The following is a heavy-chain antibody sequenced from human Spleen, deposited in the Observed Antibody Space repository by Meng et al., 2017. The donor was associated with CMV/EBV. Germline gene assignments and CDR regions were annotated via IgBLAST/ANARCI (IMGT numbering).Heavy chain of an antibody. Sequence: KASGYTFTNYTISWVRQAPGQGLEWMGWINTNTGNPTYTQDFTGRFVFSLDTSVSTAYLQINNLKAEDTAVYYCARLFCTRTSCPDFWGQGTLVTVSS. V-gene: IGHV7-4-1*02. CDR1: GYTFTNYT. D-gene: IGHD2-2*01. CDR2: INTNTGNP. J-gene: IGHJ4*02. CDR3: ARLFCTRTSCPDF.